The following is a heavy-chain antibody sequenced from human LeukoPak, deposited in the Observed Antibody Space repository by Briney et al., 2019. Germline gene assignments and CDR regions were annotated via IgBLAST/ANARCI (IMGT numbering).Heavy chain of an antibody. V-gene: IGHV1-69*05. D-gene: IGHD3-10*01. Sequence: ASVKVSCKASGGTFSSYAISWVRQAPGQGLEWMGGIIPIFGTANYAQKFQGRVTMTRDTSTRTAHMELRSLRSEDTAVYYCAREPSPMVRGYSPAYWGQGTVVTVSS. CDR3: AREPSPMVRGYSPAY. CDR1: GGTFSSYA. CDR2: IIPIFGTA. J-gene: IGHJ4*02.